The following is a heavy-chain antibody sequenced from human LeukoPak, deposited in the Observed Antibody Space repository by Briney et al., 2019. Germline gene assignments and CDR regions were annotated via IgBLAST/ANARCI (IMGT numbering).Heavy chain of an antibody. J-gene: IGHJ4*02. CDR1: GFTFSNAW. D-gene: IGHD3-22*01. CDR3: TTDLWGTYYYDSSGYATDY. V-gene: IGHV3-15*01. Sequence: GGSLRLSCAASGFTFSNAWMSWVRQAPGKGLEWVGRIKSKTGGGTTDYAAPVKGRFTISRDDSKNTLYLQINSLKTEDTAVYYCTTDLWGTYYYDSSGYATDYWGQGTLVTVSS. CDR2: IKSKTGGGTT.